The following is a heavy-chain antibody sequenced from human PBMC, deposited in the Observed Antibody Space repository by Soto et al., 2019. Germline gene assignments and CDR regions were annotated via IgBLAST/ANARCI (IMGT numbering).Heavy chain of an antibody. CDR2: INAGNGNT. Sequence: GASVKVSCKASGYTFTSYAMHWVRQAPGQRLEWMGWINAGNGNTKYSQKFQGRVTITRDTSASTAYMELSSLRSEDTAVYYCARDEAAAANWFDPWGQGTRVTVSS. V-gene: IGHV1-3*01. CDR1: GYTFTSYA. J-gene: IGHJ5*02. CDR3: ARDEAAAANWFDP. D-gene: IGHD6-13*01.